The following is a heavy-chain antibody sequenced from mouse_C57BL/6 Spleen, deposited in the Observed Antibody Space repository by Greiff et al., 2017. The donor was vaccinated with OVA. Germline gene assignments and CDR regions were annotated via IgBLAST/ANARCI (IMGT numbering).Heavy chain of an antibody. D-gene: IGHD4-1*01. CDR3: ARGANWETYFDY. CDR2: INPNNGGT. Sequence: EVKLVESGPELVKPGASVKISCKASGYTFTDYYMNWVKQSHGKSLEWIGDINPNNGGTSYNQKFKGKATLTVDKSSSTAYMELRSLTSEDSAVYYCARGANWETYFDYWGQGTTLTVSS. CDR1: GYTFTDYY. J-gene: IGHJ2*01. V-gene: IGHV1-26*01.